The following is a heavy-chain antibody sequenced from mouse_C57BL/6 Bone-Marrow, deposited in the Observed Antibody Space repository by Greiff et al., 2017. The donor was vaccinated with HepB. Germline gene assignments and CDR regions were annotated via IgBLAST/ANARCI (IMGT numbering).Heavy chain of an antibody. CDR3: AREEGLLLRSHWYFDV. D-gene: IGHD1-1*01. CDR2: IYPGDGDT. CDR1: GYAFSSYW. J-gene: IGHJ1*03. V-gene: IGHV1-80*01. Sequence: VKLQESGAELVKPGASVKISCKASGYAFSSYWMNWVKQRPGKGLEWIGQIYPGDGDTNYNGKFKGKATLTADKSSSTAYMQLSSLTSEDSAVYFCAREEGLLLRSHWYFDVWGTGTTVTVSS.